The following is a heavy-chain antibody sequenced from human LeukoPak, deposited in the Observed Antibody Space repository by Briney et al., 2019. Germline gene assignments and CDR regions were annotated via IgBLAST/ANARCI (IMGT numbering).Heavy chain of an antibody. Sequence: PGGSLRLSCAASGFTFSSHWMTWVRQAPGKGLEWLANINQDGSKKYHVDSVEGRFTISRDNAKNSLYLQMNSLRAEDTAVYYCARYCGGDCYDPHDAFDIWGQGTMVTVSS. CDR3: ARYCGGDCYDPHDAFDI. CDR2: INQDGSKK. V-gene: IGHV3-7*05. J-gene: IGHJ3*02. D-gene: IGHD2-21*02. CDR1: GFTFSSHW.